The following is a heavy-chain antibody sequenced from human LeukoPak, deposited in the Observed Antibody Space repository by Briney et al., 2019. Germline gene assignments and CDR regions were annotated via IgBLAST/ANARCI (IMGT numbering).Heavy chain of an antibody. J-gene: IGHJ4*02. D-gene: IGHD1-14*01. CDR3: ARAHSTWEPQTFDY. CDR2: SSTITTYT. Sequence: GRSLRLSCAASGFTFSDFYMSWIRQAPGKGLEWGSYSSTITTYTKYADSVRGRFTISRDNAKNSLYLQMNTLRAEDTAVYYCARAHSTWEPQTFDYWGQGTLVTVSS. CDR1: GFTFSDFY. V-gene: IGHV3-11*06.